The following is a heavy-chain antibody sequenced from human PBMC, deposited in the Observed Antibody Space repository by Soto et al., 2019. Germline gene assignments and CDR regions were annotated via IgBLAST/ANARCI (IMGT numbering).Heavy chain of an antibody. Sequence: PSETLSLTCAVSGYSISSGYYWGWIRQPPGEGLEWIGTIYHSGSTYYNPSLKSRVTISVDTSKNQFSLKVNSVTAADTAVYYCARALYCSGGSCSPLRGMDVWGLGXTVTVSS. CDR2: IYHSGST. CDR3: ARALYCSGGSCSPLRGMDV. CDR1: GYSISSGYY. J-gene: IGHJ6*02. D-gene: IGHD2-15*01. V-gene: IGHV4-38-2*01.